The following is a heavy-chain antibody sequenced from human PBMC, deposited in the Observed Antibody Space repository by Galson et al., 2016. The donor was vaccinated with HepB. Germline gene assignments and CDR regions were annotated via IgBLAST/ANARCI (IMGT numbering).Heavy chain of an antibody. J-gene: IGHJ6*02. D-gene: IGHD6-13*01. V-gene: IGHV1-69*06. Sequence: SVKVSCKASGGSFSTYAINWVRQAPGEGLEWMGGIIPIFGPAEYAQRFQGRVTITADKLTTPAYMELSSLRSEDTAVYYCARAMESSSWTFQYYYGMDVWGQGTTVTVSS. CDR2: IIPIFGPA. CDR1: GGSFSTYA. CDR3: ARAMESSSWTFQYYYGMDV.